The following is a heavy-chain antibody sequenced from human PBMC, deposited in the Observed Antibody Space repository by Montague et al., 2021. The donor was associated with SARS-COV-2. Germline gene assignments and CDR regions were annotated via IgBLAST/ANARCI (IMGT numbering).Heavy chain of an antibody. CDR3: ARTSASSDY. V-gene: IGHV6-1*01. J-gene: IGHJ4*02. CDR2: TYFRLKWKN. CDR1: GDSDAGVRLA. Sequence: CAISGDSDAGVRLARKWKRHTSSRRSHRLGRTYFRLKWKNDYAVSVKSRITINPDTSKNQISLQLNSVTPEDTAVYYCARTSASSDYWGQGTLVTVSS. D-gene: IGHD1-26*01.